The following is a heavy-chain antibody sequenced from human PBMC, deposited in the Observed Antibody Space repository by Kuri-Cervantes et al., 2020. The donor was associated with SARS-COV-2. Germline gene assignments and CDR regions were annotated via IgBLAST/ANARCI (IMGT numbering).Heavy chain of an antibody. V-gene: IGHV1-69*04. CDR1: GGTFSSYA. D-gene: IGHD6-13*01. CDR2: IIPIFGIA. Sequence: SVKVSCKASGGTFSSYAISWVRQALGQGLEWMGRIIPIFGIANYAQKFQGRVTITADKSTSTAYMELSSLRSEDTAVYYCARDAAADNLSDYWGQGTLVTVSS. J-gene: IGHJ4*02. CDR3: ARDAAADNLSDY.